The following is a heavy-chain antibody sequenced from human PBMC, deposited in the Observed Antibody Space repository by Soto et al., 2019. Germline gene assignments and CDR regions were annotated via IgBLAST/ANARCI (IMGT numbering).Heavy chain of an antibody. V-gene: IGHV4-59*01. J-gene: IGHJ3*02. CDR3: ARTDYYYDVSGYAPDAFDI. Sequence: SETLSLTCTVSGGSISSYYWSWIRQPPGKGLEWIGYIYYSGSTNYNPSLKSRVTISVDTSKNQFSLRLSSVTAADTAVYYCARTDYYYDVSGYAPDAFDIWGKGTMVTVSS. CDR2: IYYSGST. CDR1: GGSISSYY. D-gene: IGHD3-22*01.